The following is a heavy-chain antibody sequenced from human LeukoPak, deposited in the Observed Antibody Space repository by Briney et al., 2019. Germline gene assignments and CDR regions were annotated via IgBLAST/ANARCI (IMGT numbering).Heavy chain of an antibody. CDR3: ARGYSSGFGY. Sequence: SETLSLTCAVYGGAFSGYYWSWIRQPPGKGLEWIGEINHSGSTNYNPSLKSRVTILVDTSKNQFSLKLSSVTAADTAVYYCARGYSSGFGYWGQGTLVTVSS. V-gene: IGHV4-34*01. D-gene: IGHD6-19*01. J-gene: IGHJ4*02. CDR2: INHSGST. CDR1: GGAFSGYY.